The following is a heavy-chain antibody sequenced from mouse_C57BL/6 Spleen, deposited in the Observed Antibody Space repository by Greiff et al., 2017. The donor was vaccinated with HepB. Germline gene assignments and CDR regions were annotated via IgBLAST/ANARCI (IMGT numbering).Heavy chain of an antibody. CDR2: IYPGSGST. CDR1: GYTFTSYW. Sequence: VQLQQSGAELVKPGASVKMSCKASGYTFTSYWITWVKQRPGQGLEWIGDIYPGSGSTNYNEKFKSKATLTVDTSSSTAYMQLSSLTSEDSAVYYCARQGYDPLAGFAYWGQGTLVTVSA. D-gene: IGHD2-3*01. J-gene: IGHJ3*01. CDR3: ARQGYDPLAGFAY. V-gene: IGHV1-55*01.